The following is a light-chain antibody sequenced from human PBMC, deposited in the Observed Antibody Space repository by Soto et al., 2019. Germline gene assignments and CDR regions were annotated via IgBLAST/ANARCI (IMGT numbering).Light chain of an antibody. J-gene: IGKJ5*01. Sequence: EIVLTQSPAILSVSPGERATLSCRASQSISRSLAWYQQKPGQAPRLLIYDASNRATGVPARFSGSGSGTDFTLTISSLEPEDFAVYYCQQRSNLITFGQGTRLEI. CDR2: DAS. CDR3: QQRSNLIT. V-gene: IGKV3-11*01. CDR1: QSISRS.